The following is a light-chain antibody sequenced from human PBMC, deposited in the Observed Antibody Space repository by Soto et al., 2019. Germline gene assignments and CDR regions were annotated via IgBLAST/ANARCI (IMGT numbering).Light chain of an antibody. J-gene: IGKJ1*01. CDR1: QDISDY. CDR3: LQLDSYPRT. Sequence: DLQLTQSPSFLSASVGDRVTITCRASQDISDYLAWYQQKPGKAPNLLIYEASTLQSGVPSRFSGSGSGTEFTLSVSSLQPEDFATYYCLQLDSYPRTFGQGTKVDIK. V-gene: IGKV1-9*01. CDR2: EAS.